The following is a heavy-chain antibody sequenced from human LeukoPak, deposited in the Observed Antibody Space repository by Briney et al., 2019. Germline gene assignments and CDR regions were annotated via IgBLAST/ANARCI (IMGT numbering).Heavy chain of an antibody. J-gene: IGHJ4*02. CDR1: GGSVSSGSYY. CDR2: INHSGST. Sequence: SETLSRTCTVSGGSVSSGSYYWSWIRQPPGKGLEWIGEINHSGSTNYNPSLKSRVTISVDTSKNQFSLNLSSVTAADTAIYYCARQLRGAYYYFDYWGQGTLVTVSS. D-gene: IGHD3-10*01. CDR3: ARQLRGAYYYFDY. V-gene: IGHV4-39*01.